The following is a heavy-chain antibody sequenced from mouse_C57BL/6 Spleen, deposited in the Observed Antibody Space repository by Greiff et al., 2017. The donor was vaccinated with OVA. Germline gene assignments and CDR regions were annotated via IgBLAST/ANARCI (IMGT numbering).Heavy chain of an antibody. CDR3: ARGGDEEDFDY. CDR2: INYDGSST. J-gene: IGHJ2*01. Sequence: EVKLMESEGGLVQPGSSMKLSCTASGFTFSDYYMAWVRQVPEKGLEWVANINYDGSSTYYLDSLKSRFIISRDNAKNILYLQMSSLKSEDTATNYCARGGDEEDFDYWGQGTTLTVSS. CDR1: GFTFSDYY. D-gene: IGHD3-3*01. V-gene: IGHV5-16*01.